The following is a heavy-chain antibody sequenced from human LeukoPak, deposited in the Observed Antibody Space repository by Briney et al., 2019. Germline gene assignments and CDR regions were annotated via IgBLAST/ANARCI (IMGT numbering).Heavy chain of an antibody. CDR2: INHSGST. D-gene: IGHD2-2*01. CDR1: GGPFSGYY. J-gene: IGHJ4*02. V-gene: IGHV4-34*01. CDR3: ARGEYEDIVVVPAAPFDY. Sequence: PSETLSLTCAVYGGPFSGYYWSWIRQPPGKGLEWIGEINHSGSTNYNPSLKSRVTISVDTSKNQFSLKLSSVTAADTAVYYCARGEYEDIVVVPAAPFDYWGQGTLVTVSS.